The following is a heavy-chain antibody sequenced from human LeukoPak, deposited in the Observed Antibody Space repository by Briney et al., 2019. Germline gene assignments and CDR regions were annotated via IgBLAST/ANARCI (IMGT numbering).Heavy chain of an antibody. CDR2: ISGSGGST. Sequence: GSLRLSCAASGFTFSSYAMSWVRQAPGKGLEWVSAISGSGGSTYYADSVKGRFTISRDNSRNTVYMQMDSLRAEDTAIYYCAGDRNSDWYSPLDYWGQGSQVTVSP. V-gene: IGHV3-23*01. J-gene: IGHJ4*02. CDR1: GFTFSSYA. D-gene: IGHD6-19*01. CDR3: AGDRNSDWYSPLDY.